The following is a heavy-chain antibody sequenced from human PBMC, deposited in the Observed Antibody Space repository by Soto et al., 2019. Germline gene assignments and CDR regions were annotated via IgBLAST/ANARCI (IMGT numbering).Heavy chain of an antibody. Sequence: QVQLQESGPGLVKSSQTLSLTCTVSGGSISSDGNYWSWIRQHPGKGLEWIGYIYYSGSTYYNPSLKSRVTISVDTSKNKFSLKLNSVTAADTAVDYCARARMVRGIIYYYGMDVWGQGTTVTVSS. CDR2: IYYSGST. CDR3: ARARMVRGIIYYYGMDV. CDR1: GGSISSDGNY. D-gene: IGHD3-10*01. J-gene: IGHJ6*02. V-gene: IGHV4-31*03.